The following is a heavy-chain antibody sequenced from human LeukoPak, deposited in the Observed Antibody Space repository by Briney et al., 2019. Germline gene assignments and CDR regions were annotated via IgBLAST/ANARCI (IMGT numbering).Heavy chain of an antibody. CDR1: GFTFSRYW. Sequence: GGSLRLSCAASGFTFSRYWITWVRQAPGKGLEWVANIKQDESEKYYVDSVKGRFTISRDNAKNSLYLQMNSLRAEDTAVYYCAREVGGYCSSTSCYMGDTNWFDPWGQGTLVTVSS. D-gene: IGHD2-2*02. CDR2: IKQDESEK. J-gene: IGHJ5*02. V-gene: IGHV3-7*03. CDR3: AREVGGYCSSTSCYMGDTNWFDP.